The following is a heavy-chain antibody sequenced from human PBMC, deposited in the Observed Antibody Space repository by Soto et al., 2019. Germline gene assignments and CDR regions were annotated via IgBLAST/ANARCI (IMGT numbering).Heavy chain of an antibody. CDR2: IGSSESNI. D-gene: IGHD2-2*01. CDR3: ARYHLDF. CDR1: GFTFSDYY. Sequence: AGGSLRLSCTASGFTFSDYYMSWVRQAPGKGPEWISYIGSSESNIYYADSVKGRFTISRDNAKNSVFLQMNSLRADDTAVYYCARYHLDFWGRGTLVTVS. V-gene: IGHV3-11*01. J-gene: IGHJ4*02.